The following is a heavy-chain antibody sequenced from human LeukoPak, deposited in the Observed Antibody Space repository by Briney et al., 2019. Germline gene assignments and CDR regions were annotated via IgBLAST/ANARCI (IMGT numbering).Heavy chain of an antibody. CDR1: GYTFTGYY. Sequence: GAAVNVCCKASGYTFTGYYMHWVRQAPGQGLEWMGWINPNSGGTNYAQKFQGRVTMTRDTSVSIAYMELNRVRSDDTAVYYCARALAAAATHWGPGNLGSVCS. V-gene: IGHV1-2*02. J-gene: IGHJ4*02. CDR3: ARALAAAATH. CDR2: INPNSGGT. D-gene: IGHD6-13*01.